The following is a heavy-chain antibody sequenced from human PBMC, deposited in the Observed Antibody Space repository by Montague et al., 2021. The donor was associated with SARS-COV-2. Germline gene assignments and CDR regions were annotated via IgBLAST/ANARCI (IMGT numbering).Heavy chain of an antibody. CDR2: ISSSSSYI. CDR3: ARDLGYDYVWGSYRHLDN. Sequence: SLSLSCAASGFTFSSYSMNWFRQAPVKGLEWVSSISSSSSYIYYADSVKGRFTISRDNAKNSLYLQMNSLRAEDTAVYYCARDLGYDYVWGSYRHLDNWGQGTLVTVSS. V-gene: IGHV3-21*01. J-gene: IGHJ4*02. D-gene: IGHD3-16*02. CDR1: GFTFSSYS.